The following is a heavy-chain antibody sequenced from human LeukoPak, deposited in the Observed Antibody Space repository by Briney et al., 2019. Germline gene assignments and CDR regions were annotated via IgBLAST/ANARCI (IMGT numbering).Heavy chain of an antibody. CDR2: IRQDGSDK. V-gene: IGHV3-7*01. CDR1: RFTFTTHW. J-gene: IGHJ3*02. CDR3: ARLSDTEGSSTSYRASDI. D-gene: IGHD2-2*01. Sequence: GGSLRLSCAASRFTFTTHWMSWVRQAPGKGLEWVANIRQDGSDKHYLESVKGRFTISRDNAKNSLYLQMNSLRAEDTAVYYCARLSDTEGSSTSYRASDIWGQGTLVTVSS.